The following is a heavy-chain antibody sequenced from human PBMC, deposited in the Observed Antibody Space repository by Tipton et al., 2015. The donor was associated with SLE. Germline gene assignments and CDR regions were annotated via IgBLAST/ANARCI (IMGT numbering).Heavy chain of an antibody. V-gene: IGHV3-48*01. CDR1: GFTLSSHW. J-gene: IGHJ4*02. CDR2: ISSSSDAI. CDR3: ARDIYYGGNYDY. Sequence: SLRLSCAASGFTLSSHWMSWVRQAPGKGPEWVAYISSSSDAIYYGDSVRGRFTVSRDNAKNSVYLQMNSLRAEDTAVYYCARDIYYGGNYDYWGQGTLVTVSS. D-gene: IGHD4-23*01.